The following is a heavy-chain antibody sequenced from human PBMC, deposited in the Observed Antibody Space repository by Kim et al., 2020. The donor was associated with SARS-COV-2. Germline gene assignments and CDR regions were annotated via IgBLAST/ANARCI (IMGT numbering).Heavy chain of an antibody. J-gene: IGHJ2*01. CDR2: INTAGTSA. CDR3: VRDRGTAGYDWHFDS. CDR1: GFSFTIYW. D-gene: IGHD3-9*01. V-gene: IGHV3-74*01. Sequence: GGSLRLSCAASGFSFTIYWMHWVRQAPGKGLVWLSRINTAGTSASYAESVQGRFTTSRDNAQNTLHLQMNSLRAEDTAVYYCVRDRGTAGYDWHFDSWGRGTLVTVSS.